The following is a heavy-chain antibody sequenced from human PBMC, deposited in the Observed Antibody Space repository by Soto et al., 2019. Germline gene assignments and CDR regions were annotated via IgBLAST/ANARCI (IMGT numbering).Heavy chain of an antibody. Sequence: SETLSLTCAVYGGSFSGYYWSWIRQPPGKGLEWIGEINHSGSTNYNPSLKSRVTISVDTSKNQFSLKLSSVTAADTAVYYCARGLRYFDWLAYWGQGTLVTSPQ. J-gene: IGHJ4*02. D-gene: IGHD3-9*01. CDR1: GGSFSGYY. CDR2: INHSGST. CDR3: ARGLRYFDWLAY. V-gene: IGHV4-34*01.